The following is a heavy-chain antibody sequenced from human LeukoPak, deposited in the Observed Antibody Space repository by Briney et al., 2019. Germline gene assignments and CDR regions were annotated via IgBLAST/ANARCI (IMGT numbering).Heavy chain of an antibody. CDR1: GFALSTYA. V-gene: IGHV3-23*01. D-gene: IGHD2-2*01. CDR3: ASYCSSTCSPSGFDF. Sequence: GGSLRLSCAASGFALSTYAMSWVRQAPGKGLEWVSALSSGGGYTYHADSVKGRFTISRDDSKNTLYLQMSSLRAEDTAVYYCASYCSSTCSPSGFDFWGRGTLVTVSS. J-gene: IGHJ4*02. CDR2: LSSGGGYT.